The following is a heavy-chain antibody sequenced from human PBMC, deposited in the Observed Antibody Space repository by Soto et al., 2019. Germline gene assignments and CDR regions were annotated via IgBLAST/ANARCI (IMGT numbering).Heavy chain of an antibody. V-gene: IGHV4-31*03. D-gene: IGHD1-1*01. CDR2: IYYSGST. CDR3: ARVEMATTPFDY. J-gene: IGHJ4*02. Sequence: SETLSLTCTVSGGSISSCGYYWSWIRQHPGKGLEWIGYIYYSGSTYYNPSLKSRVTISVDTSKNQFSLKLSSVTAADTAVYYCARVEMATTPFDYWGQGTLVTVSS. CDR1: GGSISSCGYY.